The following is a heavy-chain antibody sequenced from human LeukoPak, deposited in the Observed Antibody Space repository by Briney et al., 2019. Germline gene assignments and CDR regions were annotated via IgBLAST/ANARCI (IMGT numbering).Heavy chain of an antibody. CDR3: ARDSGLLPLVTYFFDS. CDR2: IISGSSYM. D-gene: IGHD3-22*01. CDR1: GFTFSNIA. Sequence: PGGSLRLSCAASGFTFSNIAMHWVRQAPGKGLEWVSSIISGSSYMYYADSMRGRFTISRDSAQNSPYLQMNGLKAEDTAVYYCARDSGLLPLVTYFFDSWGQGTLVTVSS. J-gene: IGHJ4*02. V-gene: IGHV3-21*01.